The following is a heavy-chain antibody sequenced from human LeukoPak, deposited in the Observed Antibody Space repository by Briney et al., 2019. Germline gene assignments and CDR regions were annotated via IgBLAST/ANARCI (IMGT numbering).Heavy chain of an antibody. CDR1: GGSISSYY. J-gene: IGHJ4*02. D-gene: IGHD3-10*01. Sequence: SETLSLTCTVSGGSISSYYWSWSRQPAGKGLKWIGYIYYSGSTNYNPSLKSRVTISVDTSKDQFSLKLSSVTAADTAVYYCARHSVGSIDYWGQGTLVTVSS. CDR3: ARHSVGSIDY. V-gene: IGHV4-59*08. CDR2: IYYSGST.